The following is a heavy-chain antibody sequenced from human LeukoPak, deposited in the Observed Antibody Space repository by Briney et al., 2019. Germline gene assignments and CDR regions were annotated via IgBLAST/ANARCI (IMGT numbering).Heavy chain of an antibody. CDR1: GFTFGDYA. CDR2: IRSKAYGGTT. CDR3: TSTQVSWSALGGGYYYYYMDV. V-gene: IGHV3-49*04. Sequence: QPGGSLRLSCTASGFTFGDYAMSWVRQAPGKGLEWVGFIRSKAYGGTTEYAASVKGRFTISRDDSKSIAYLQMNSLKTEDTAVYYCTSTQVSWSALGGGYYYYYMDVWGKGTTVTISS. D-gene: IGHD2-15*01. J-gene: IGHJ6*03.